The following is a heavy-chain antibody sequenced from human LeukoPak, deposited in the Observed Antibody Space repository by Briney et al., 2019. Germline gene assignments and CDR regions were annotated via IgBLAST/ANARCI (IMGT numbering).Heavy chain of an antibody. J-gene: IGHJ4*02. Sequence: GSLRLSCAASGFTFSSFGMTWVRQAPGKGLEWVSGINWNGGSTGYADSVKGRFTISRDNAKNSLYLQMNSLRAEDTALYYCASEFPYGGLDYWGQGTLVTVSS. CDR1: GFTFSSFG. V-gene: IGHV3-20*04. D-gene: IGHD4-23*01. CDR2: INWNGGST. CDR3: ASEFPYGGLDY.